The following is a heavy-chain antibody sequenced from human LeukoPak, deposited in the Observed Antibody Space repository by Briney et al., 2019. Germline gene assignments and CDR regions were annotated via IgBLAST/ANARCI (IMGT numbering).Heavy chain of an antibody. J-gene: IGHJ3*02. CDR1: GGSISSSSYY. CDR3: ARDPPDIVVVPAAKGDAFDI. CDR2: IYYSGST. V-gene: IGHV4-39*07. Sequence: SETLSLTCTVSGGSISSSSYYWGWIRQPPGKGLEWIGSIYYSGSTYYNPSLKSRVTISVDTSKNQFSLKLSAVTAADTAVYYCARDPPDIVVVPAAKGDAFDIWGQGTMVTVSS. D-gene: IGHD2-2*01.